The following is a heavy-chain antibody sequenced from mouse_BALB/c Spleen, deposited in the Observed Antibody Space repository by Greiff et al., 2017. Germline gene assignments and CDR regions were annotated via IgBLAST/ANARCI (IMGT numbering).Heavy chain of an antibody. CDR3: ASRSTMITAWFAY. J-gene: IGHJ3*01. CDR1: GYSITSGYY. CDR2: ISYDGSN. V-gene: IGHV3-6*02. Sequence: DVQLQESGPGLVKPSQSLSLTCSVTGYSITSGYYWNWIRQFPGNKLEWMGYISYDGSNNYNPSLKNRISITRDTSKNQFFLKLNSVTTEDTATYYCASRSTMITAWFAYWGQGTLVTVSA. D-gene: IGHD2-4*01.